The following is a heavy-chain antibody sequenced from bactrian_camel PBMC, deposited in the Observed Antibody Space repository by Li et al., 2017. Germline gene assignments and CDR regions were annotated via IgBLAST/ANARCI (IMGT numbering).Heavy chain of an antibody. D-gene: IGHD5*01. J-gene: IGHJ6*01. Sequence: HVQLVESGGGSVQRGGSLRLSCETPPYAYSNYCLAWFRQAPGKEHEGVAAIDSGGTTIYADSVKGRFTISKDNAKNTLYLQMNGLKPEDSAMYYSAADSNMPGAVGMGWIPNGASFGYWGQGTQVTVS. V-gene: IGHV3S26*01. CDR2: IDSGGTT. CDR1: PYAYSNYC. CDR3: AADSNMPGAVGMGWIPNGASFGY.